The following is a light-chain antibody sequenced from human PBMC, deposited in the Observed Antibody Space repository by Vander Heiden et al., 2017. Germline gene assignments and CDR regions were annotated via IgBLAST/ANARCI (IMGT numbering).Light chain of an antibody. Sequence: EIVMTQSPATLSVSPGERATLSCRASQSVSSNLAWYQQKPGQAPRLLIYGASIRATGIPARFNGSGSGTEFTLTISSLQSEDFAVYYCQQYNNWPPWTFGQGTKVEIK. CDR3: QQYNNWPPWT. V-gene: IGKV3D-15*01. J-gene: IGKJ1*01. CDR1: QSVSSN. CDR2: GAS.